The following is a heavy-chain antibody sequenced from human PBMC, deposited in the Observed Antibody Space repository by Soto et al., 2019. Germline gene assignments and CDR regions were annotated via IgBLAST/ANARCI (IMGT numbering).Heavy chain of an antibody. CDR3: AKDTGYSGYDGADI. J-gene: IGHJ3*02. D-gene: IGHD5-12*01. V-gene: IGHV3-9*01. CDR2: ISWNSGSI. CDR1: GFTFDDYA. Sequence: EVQLVESGGGLVQPGRSLRLSCAASGFTFDDYAMHWVRQAPGKGLEWVSGISWNSGSIGYADSVKGRFTISRDNAKNSLYLQMNSLRAEDRALYYCAKDTGYSGYDGADIWGQGTMVTVSS.